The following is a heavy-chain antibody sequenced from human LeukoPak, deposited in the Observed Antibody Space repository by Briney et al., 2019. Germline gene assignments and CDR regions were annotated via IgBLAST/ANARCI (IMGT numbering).Heavy chain of an antibody. J-gene: IGHJ5*02. D-gene: IGHD2-2*01. Sequence: ASVKVSCKASGYTFTSYGISWVRQAPGQGLEWMGWINPNSGGTNYAQKFQGRVTMTRDTSISTAYMELSRLRSDDTAVYYCARGAPYCSSTSCLHIASNWFDPWGQGTLVTVSS. CDR1: GYTFTSYG. V-gene: IGHV1-2*02. CDR3: ARGAPYCSSTSCLHIASNWFDP. CDR2: INPNSGGT.